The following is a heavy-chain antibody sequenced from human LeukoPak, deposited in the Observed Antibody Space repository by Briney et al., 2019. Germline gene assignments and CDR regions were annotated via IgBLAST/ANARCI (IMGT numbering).Heavy chain of an antibody. V-gene: IGHV3-33*01. Sequence: SGGSLRLSCAASGFTFSSYGMHWVRQAPGKGLEWVAVIWYDGSNKYDADSVKGRFTISRDNSKNTLYLQMNSLRAEDTAVYYCARGTAAAGTGGFDYWGQGTLVTVSS. CDR1: GFTFSSYG. CDR3: ARGTAAAGTGGFDY. J-gene: IGHJ4*02. CDR2: IWYDGSNK. D-gene: IGHD6-13*01.